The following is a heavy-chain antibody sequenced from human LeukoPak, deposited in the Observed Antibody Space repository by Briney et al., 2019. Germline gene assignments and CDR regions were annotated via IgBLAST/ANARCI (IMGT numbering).Heavy chain of an antibody. D-gene: IGHD7-27*01. CDR3: ARLHWGATPGTRAYYYYHMDV. J-gene: IGHJ6*02. Sequence: GESLKISCKGSGYRFSSYWIGWVRQMPVKGLEWMGIIYAADSGTRYSPSFQGQVTISADKSISTAYLQWSSLRASDTAMYYCARLHWGATPGTRAYYYYHMDVWGQGTTVTVSS. CDR1: GYRFSSYW. CDR2: IYAADSGT. V-gene: IGHV5-51*01.